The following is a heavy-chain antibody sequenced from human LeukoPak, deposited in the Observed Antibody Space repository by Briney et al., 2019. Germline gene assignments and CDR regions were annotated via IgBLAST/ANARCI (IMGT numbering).Heavy chain of an antibody. Sequence: GGSLRLSCAASGFILDDYAMHWVRQAPGKGLEWVSLISWDGGRTYYGDSVKGRFTISRDNIKNSLYLQMNSLRPEDTALYFCAKTQNPGYYYYMDVWGKGTTVTVSS. J-gene: IGHJ6*03. CDR1: GFILDDYA. CDR3: AKTQNPGYYYYMDV. CDR2: ISWDGGRT. V-gene: IGHV3-43D*03.